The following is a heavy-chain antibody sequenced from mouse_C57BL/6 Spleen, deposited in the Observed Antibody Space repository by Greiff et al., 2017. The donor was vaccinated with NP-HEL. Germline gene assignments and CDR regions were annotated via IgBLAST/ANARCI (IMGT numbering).Heavy chain of an antibody. CDR3: TREAPPFDY. CDR1: GYTFTDYE. V-gene: IGHV1-15*01. Sequence: VQLQQSGAELVRPGASVTLSCKASGYTFTDYEMHWVKQTPVHGLEWIGAIDPETGGTAYNQKFKGKAILTADKSSSTAYMELRSLTSEDSAVYYCTREAPPFDYWGQGTTLTVSS. J-gene: IGHJ2*01. CDR2: IDPETGGT.